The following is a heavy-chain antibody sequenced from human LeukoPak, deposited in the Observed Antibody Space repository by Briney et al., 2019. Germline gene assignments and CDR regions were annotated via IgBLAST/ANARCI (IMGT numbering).Heavy chain of an antibody. CDR2: IYYSGST. CDR3: ARFDYGDYYFDY. V-gene: IGHV4-39*01. CDR1: GGSISSSSYY. D-gene: IGHD4-17*01. Sequence: SSETLSLTCTVSGGSISSSSYYWGWIRQPPGKGLEWIGSIYYSGSTYYNPSLKSRVTISVDTSKNQFSLKVSSVTAADTAVYYCARFDYGDYYFDYWDQGTLVTVSS. J-gene: IGHJ4*02.